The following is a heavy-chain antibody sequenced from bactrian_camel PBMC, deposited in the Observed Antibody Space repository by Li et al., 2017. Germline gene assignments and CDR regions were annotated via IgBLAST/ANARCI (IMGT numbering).Heavy chain of an antibody. CDR1: GYTYSRAC. CDR2: IRSDGIT. J-gene: IGHJ4*01. Sequence: HVQLVESGGALVQPGGSLRLSCAASGYTYSRACMGWFRQAPGKERVVVSTIRSDGITSYADSVKGRFTISQDNAKDTVYLQMNSLKPEDTAMYYCAARWEYGTPWCDPAYEYDHWGQGTQVTVS. V-gene: IGHV3S57*01. CDR3: AARWEYGTPWCDPAYEYDH. D-gene: IGHD6*01.